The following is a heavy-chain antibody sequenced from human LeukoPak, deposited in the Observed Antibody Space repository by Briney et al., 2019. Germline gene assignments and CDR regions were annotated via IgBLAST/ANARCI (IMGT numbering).Heavy chain of an antibody. V-gene: IGHV3-23*01. Sequence: GGSLRLSCAASGFTFSSYAMSWVRQAPGKGLEWVSAISGSGGSTYYADSVKGRFTISRDNSKNTLYLQMNSLRAEDTAAYYCANFGDLVLGIDYWGQGTLVTVSS. D-gene: IGHD3-10*01. CDR2: ISGSGGST. CDR1: GFTFSSYA. J-gene: IGHJ4*02. CDR3: ANFGDLVLGIDY.